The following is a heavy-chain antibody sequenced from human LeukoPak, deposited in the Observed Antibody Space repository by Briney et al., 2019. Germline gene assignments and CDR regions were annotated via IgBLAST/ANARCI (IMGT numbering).Heavy chain of an antibody. CDR1: GFTFSNYG. Sequence: GGSLRLPCAAAGFTFSNYGMNWVRQAPGKGLEWVSGIRANGITTYYADSVKGRFTISRDNSRNMVYLQVNSLRAEDTAVYYCAKGNILTGLGLGYWGQGTLVTVSA. CDR2: IRANGITT. V-gene: IGHV3-23*01. J-gene: IGHJ4*02. CDR3: AKGNILTGLGLGY. D-gene: IGHD3-9*01.